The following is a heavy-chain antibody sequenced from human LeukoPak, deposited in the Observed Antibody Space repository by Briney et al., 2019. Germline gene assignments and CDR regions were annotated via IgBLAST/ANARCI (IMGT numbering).Heavy chain of an antibody. J-gene: IGHJ3*02. Sequence: PSETLSLTCAVYGGSFRGYYWSWIRQPPGKGLEGIGELNHSGSTNYNPSLKSRVTISVDTSKTQFSPKLSSLTAADTAVYYCARPPDSDCSSTSCYSDAFDIWGQGTMVTVSS. CDR3: ARPPDSDCSSTSCYSDAFDI. CDR1: GGSFRGYY. CDR2: LNHSGST. D-gene: IGHD2-2*01. V-gene: IGHV4-34*01.